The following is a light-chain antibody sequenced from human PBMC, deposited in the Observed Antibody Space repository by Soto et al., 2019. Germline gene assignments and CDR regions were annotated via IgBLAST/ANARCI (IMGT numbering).Light chain of an antibody. CDR3: SSYTSSSTRV. Sequence: QSALTQPVSVSGSPGQSITISCTGTSSDVGGYNYVSWYQQHPGKAPKLMSYDVSNRPSGVSNRFSGSKSGNTASLTISGLQAEDEADYYCSSYTSSSTRVFGTGTKLTVL. CDR2: DVS. J-gene: IGLJ1*01. CDR1: SSDVGGYNY. V-gene: IGLV2-14*01.